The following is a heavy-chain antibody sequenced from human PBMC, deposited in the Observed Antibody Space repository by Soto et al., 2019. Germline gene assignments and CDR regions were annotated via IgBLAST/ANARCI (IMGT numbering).Heavy chain of an antibody. CDR1: GFTFSSYA. V-gene: IGHV3-30-3*01. CDR2: ISYDGSNK. J-gene: IGHJ2*01. D-gene: IGHD4-17*01. Sequence: QVQLVESGGGVVQPGRSLRLSCAASGFTFSSYAMHWVRQAPGKGLEWVALISYDGSNKYYADSVKGRFTISRDNSKNTLYLQMNSLRAEDTAVYYCARVRETTVVTRYWYFDLWGRGTLVTVSS. CDR3: ARVRETTVVTRYWYFDL.